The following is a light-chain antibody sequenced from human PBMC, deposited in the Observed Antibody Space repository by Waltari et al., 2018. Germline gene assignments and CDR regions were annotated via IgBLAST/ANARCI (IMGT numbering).Light chain of an antibody. CDR3: LHYSDNPYS. J-gene: IGKJ2*03. CDR1: QDINTH. V-gene: IGKV1-17*01. CDR2: AAS. Sequence: DIQMTQFPSSLSASAGDRVTITCRASQDINTHLNWYQQNPGKPPKRLIYAASNLESEFPSRFSVSGSGTDFTLTISSLQPEDFATYYCLHYSDNPYSFGQGTKVEIK.